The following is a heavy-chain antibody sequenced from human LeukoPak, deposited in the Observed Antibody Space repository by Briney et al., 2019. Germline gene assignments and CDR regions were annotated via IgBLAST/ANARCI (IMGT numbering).Heavy chain of an antibody. J-gene: IGHJ5*02. CDR3: ARDRHSDILTESEVYWFDP. V-gene: IGHV1-69*06. D-gene: IGHD3-9*01. CDR1: VDTFSSYA. CDR2: IIPLFGTA. Sequence: ASVKGSCKASVDTFSSYAISSVRQAPGQGLVWMGGIIPLFGTANYAQKFQGRVTITADKSTSTAYMEMSSLRSEDTAVDYCARDRHSDILTESEVYWFDPWGQGTLVTVSS.